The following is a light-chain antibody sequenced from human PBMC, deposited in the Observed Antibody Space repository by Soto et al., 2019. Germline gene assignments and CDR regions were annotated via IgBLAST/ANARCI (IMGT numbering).Light chain of an antibody. Sequence: QSALTQPASVSGSPGQSVTISCTGTSSDVGGYDFVSWYQQHPGKAPKLMIYEVTDRPSGVSHRFSGSKSGNTASLTISGLQAEDEADYYCSSYTSSNVLFGGGTKVTVL. CDR2: EVT. CDR3: SSYTSSNVL. CDR1: SSDVGGYDF. V-gene: IGLV2-14*03. J-gene: IGLJ2*01.